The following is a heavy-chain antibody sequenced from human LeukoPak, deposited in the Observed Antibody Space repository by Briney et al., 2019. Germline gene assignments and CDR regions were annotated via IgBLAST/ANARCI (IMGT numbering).Heavy chain of an antibody. CDR2: IIPGGGSA. CDR3: ARDFPGSWYFDL. CDR1: GYTFTSYY. D-gene: IGHD1-14*01. J-gene: IGHJ2*01. Sequence: ASVKVSCKASGYTFTSYYIHWVRQAPGQGLEWMGVIIPGGGSAVYSQKFQDRLSMTRDLSTSTVYMQLSSLRSGDTAVYFCARDFPGSWYFDLWGRGTLVVVSS. V-gene: IGHV1-46*01.